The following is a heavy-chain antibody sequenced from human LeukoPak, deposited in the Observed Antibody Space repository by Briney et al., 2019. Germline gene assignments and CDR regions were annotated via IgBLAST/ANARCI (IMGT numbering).Heavy chain of an antibody. D-gene: IGHD6-13*01. CDR2: IWYDGSNK. Sequence: GGSLRLSCAASGFTFSSYGMHWVRQAPGKGLEWVAVIWYDGSNKYYADSVKGRFTISRDNSKNTLYLQMNSLRAEDTAVYYCAKDPSGGSSWYLVGSYYYGMDVWGQGTTVTVSS. V-gene: IGHV3-30*02. J-gene: IGHJ6*02. CDR1: GFTFSSYG. CDR3: AKDPSGGSSWYLVGSYYYGMDV.